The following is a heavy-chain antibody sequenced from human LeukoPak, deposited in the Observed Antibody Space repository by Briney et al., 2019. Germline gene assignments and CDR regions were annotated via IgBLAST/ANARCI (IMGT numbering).Heavy chain of an antibody. CDR2: ISAYNGNT. D-gene: IGHD3-9*01. J-gene: IGHJ4*02. V-gene: IGHV1-18*01. CDR3: AANILAGYFPFDY. CDR1: GYTFTSYG. Sequence: ASVKVSCKASGYTFTSYGISWVRQAPGQGLEWMGWISAYNGNTNYAQKLQGRVTMTTDTSTSTAYMELSSLRSEDTAVYYCAANILAGYFPFDYWGQGTLVTVSS.